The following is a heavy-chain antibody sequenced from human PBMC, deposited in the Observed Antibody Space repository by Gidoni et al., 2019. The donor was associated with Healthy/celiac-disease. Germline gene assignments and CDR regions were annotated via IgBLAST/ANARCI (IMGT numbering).Heavy chain of an antibody. V-gene: IGHV1-69*01. J-gene: IGHJ6*03. CDR3: ASAGYCSSTSCYGDYYYYYMDV. CDR1: GGTFSSYD. D-gene: IGHD2-2*01. CDR2: IIPIFGTA. Sequence: QVQLVQSGAEGKKPGSSVKVSCKASGGTFSSYDISWVRQAPGQGLEWMGGIIPIFGTANYAQKFQGRVTITADESTSTAYMELSSLRSEDTAVYYCASAGYCSSTSCYGDYYYYYMDVWGKGTTVTVSS.